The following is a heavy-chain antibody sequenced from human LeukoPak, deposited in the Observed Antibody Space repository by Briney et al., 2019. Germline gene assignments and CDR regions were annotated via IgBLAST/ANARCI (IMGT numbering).Heavy chain of an antibody. Sequence: ASVRVSCKASGYTFNNYDINWVRQAPGQGLEWMGWMNPNSGNTGYAQKFQGRFTLTRETFISTAYMELSSLRSDDTAVYYCARGDDWYYFDYWGQGTLVTVSS. J-gene: IGHJ4*02. CDR2: MNPNSGNT. V-gene: IGHV1-8*01. CDR1: GYTFNNYD. CDR3: ARGDDWYYFDY. D-gene: IGHD3-3*01.